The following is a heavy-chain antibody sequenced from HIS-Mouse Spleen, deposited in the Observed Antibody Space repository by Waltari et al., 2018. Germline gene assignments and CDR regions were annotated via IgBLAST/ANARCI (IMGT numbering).Heavy chain of an antibody. CDR3: ARALTISSWPYYYYGMDV. CDR1: GGSISSYY. Sequence: QVQLQESGPGLVKPSETLSLTCTVSGGSISSYYWSWIRQPPGKGLEWIGYIYYSGSTNYNPSLKGRVTISVGTSKNQFSLKLSSVTAADTAVYYCARALTISSWPYYYYGMDVWGQGTTVTVSS. CDR2: IYYSGST. V-gene: IGHV4-59*01. D-gene: IGHD6-13*01. J-gene: IGHJ6*02.